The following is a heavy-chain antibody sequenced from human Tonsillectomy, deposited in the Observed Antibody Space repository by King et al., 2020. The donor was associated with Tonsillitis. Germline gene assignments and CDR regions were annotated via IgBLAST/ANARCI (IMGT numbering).Heavy chain of an antibody. CDR1: GGTISSRSYN. D-gene: IGHD3-22*01. CDR3: ARRGYDSSGYFDY. J-gene: IGHJ4*02. CDR2: IYYSGST. V-gene: IGHV4-39*01. Sequence: LQLQESGPGLVKPSETLSLTCTVSGGTISSRSYNWGWIRQPPGKGLEWIVSIYYSGSTYHNPSLERRVTISVDTSTNQFSLRLSSVTAADTAVYYCARRGYDSSGYFDYWGQGTLVTVSS.